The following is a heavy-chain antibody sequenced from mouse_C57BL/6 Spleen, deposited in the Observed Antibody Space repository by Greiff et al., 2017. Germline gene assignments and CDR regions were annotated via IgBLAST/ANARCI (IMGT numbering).Heavy chain of an antibody. J-gene: IGHJ4*01. CDR3: ARGEDLTTVVATEAMDY. V-gene: IGHV1-81*01. D-gene: IGHD1-1*01. Sequence: VQVVASGAELARPGASVKLSCKASGYTFTSYGISWVKQRTGQGLEWIGEIYPRSGNTYYNAKFQGKATLTADTASSTAYMELRSRTSEDSAVYFCARGEDLTTVVATEAMDYWGQGTSVTVSA. CDR1: GYTFTSYG. CDR2: IYPRSGNT.